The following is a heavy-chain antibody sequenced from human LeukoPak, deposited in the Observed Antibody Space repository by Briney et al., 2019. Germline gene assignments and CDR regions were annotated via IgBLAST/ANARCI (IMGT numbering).Heavy chain of an antibody. D-gene: IGHD6-19*01. CDR3: ARSSGWYPKVFDY. J-gene: IGHJ4*02. Sequence: PGGSLRLSCAASGFTFSSYWMHWVRQAPGKGLVWVSRINSDGSSTSYADSVKGRFTISRDNAKNTLYLQMNSLRAEDTAVYYCARSSGWYPKVFDYWGQGTLVTVSS. CDR1: GFTFSSYW. CDR2: INSDGSST. V-gene: IGHV3-74*01.